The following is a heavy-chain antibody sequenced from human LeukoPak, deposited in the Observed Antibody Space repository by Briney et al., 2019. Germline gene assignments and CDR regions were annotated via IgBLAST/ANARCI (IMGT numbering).Heavy chain of an antibody. CDR1: GYTFTSYG. V-gene: IGHV1-18*01. D-gene: IGHD2-2*03. CDR3: ARVDIVVVPAAMRGSKDAFDI. Sequence: ASVKVSCKASGYTFTSYGISWVRQAPGQGLEWMGWISAYNGNTNYAQKLQGRVTMTTDTSTSTAYMELRSLRSDDTAVYYCARVDIVVVPAAMRGSKDAFDIWSQGTMVTVSS. CDR2: ISAYNGNT. J-gene: IGHJ3*02.